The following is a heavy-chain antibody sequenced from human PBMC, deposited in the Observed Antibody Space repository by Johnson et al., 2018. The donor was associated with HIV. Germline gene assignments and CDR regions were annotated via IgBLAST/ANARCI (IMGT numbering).Heavy chain of an antibody. CDR3: AKDTEAVAVGGAAFDI. D-gene: IGHD6-19*01. V-gene: IGHV3-9*01. CDR2: ISWTSGSL. Sequence: EVQLVESGGGVVQPGRSLRLSCAASGFTFDDYAMHWVRQAPGKGLEWVSGISWTSGSLGYADSVKGRFTLSRDNAKNSLYLQMNSRRAEDTALYYCAKDTEAVAVGGAAFDIWGQGTMVTVSS. J-gene: IGHJ3*02. CDR1: GFTFDDYA.